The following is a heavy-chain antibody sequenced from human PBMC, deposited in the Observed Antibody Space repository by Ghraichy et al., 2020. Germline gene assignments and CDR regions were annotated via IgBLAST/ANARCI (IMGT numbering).Heavy chain of an antibody. Sequence: GESLNISCAASGFTFSSYAMSWVRQAPGKGLEWVSAISGSGGSTYYADSVKGRFTISRDNSKNTLYLQMNSLRAEDTAVYYCAKEGDILGGYQEFDYWGQGTLVTVSS. CDR1: GFTFSSYA. V-gene: IGHV3-23*01. CDR2: ISGSGGST. J-gene: IGHJ4*02. CDR3: AKEGDILGGYQEFDY. D-gene: IGHD3-9*01.